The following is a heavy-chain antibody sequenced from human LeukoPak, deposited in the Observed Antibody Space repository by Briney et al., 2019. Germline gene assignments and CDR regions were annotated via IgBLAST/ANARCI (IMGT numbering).Heavy chain of an antibody. D-gene: IGHD3-22*01. CDR2: IKSRTDGGAT. CDR1: GFTFSNAW. Sequence: GGSLRLSCAASGFTFSNAWMSWVRQAPGKGLEWVGRIKSRTDGGATHYAAPVKGRFTISRDDSKNTLYLQMNSLKTEDTAVYYCTAEAYYYDSGAIKYFDYWGQGTLVTVSS. CDR3: TAEAYYYDSGAIKYFDY. V-gene: IGHV3-15*01. J-gene: IGHJ4*02.